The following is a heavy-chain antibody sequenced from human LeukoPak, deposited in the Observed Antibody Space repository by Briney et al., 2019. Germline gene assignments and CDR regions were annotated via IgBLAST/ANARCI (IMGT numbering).Heavy chain of an antibody. CDR3: AGHRYCSSTSCLDY. D-gene: IGHD2-2*01. J-gene: IGHJ4*02. CDR2: IYYSGST. V-gene: IGHV4-39*01. CDR1: GGSISSSSYY. Sequence: PSETLSLTCTVSGGSISSSSYYRGWIRQPPGKGLEWIGGIYYSGSTYYNPSLKSRVTISVDTSKNQFSLKLSSVTAADTAVYYCAGHRYCSSTSCLDYWGQGTLVTVSS.